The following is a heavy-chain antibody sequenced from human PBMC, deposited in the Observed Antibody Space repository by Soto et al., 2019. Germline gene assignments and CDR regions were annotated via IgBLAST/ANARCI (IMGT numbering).Heavy chain of an antibody. CDR2: IIPIFGTA. J-gene: IGHJ4*02. CDR1: GGTFSRHA. CDR3: ARGWGYDSNDYYYAY. V-gene: IGHV1-69*13. Sequence: SVKVSCKASGGTFSRHAISWVRQAPGQGLEWMGGIIPIFGTANHAQKFQGRVTIIADESTSTVYMELSSLRSEDTAMYYCARGWGYDSNDYYYAYWGQGTLVTVS. D-gene: IGHD3-22*01.